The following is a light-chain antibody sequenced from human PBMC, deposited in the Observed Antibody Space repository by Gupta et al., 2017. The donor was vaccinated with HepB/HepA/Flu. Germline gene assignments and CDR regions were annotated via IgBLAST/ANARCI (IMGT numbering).Light chain of an antibody. CDR1: QDINSH. CDR3: QQVNSYPLT. J-gene: IGKJ5*01. CDR2: SAS. Sequence: DIQLTQSPSFLSASVGDTVTITCRASQDINSHLIWHQQKPGKAPKLLIYSASTSQSGVPSRFSGRGSGTEFPLTISILQPEDFANYYCQQVNSYPLTFGQGTRVEIK. V-gene: IGKV1-9*01.